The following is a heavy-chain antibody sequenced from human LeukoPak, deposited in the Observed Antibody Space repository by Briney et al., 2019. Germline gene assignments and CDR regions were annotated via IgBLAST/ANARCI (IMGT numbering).Heavy chain of an antibody. CDR1: GFTFSDAA. CDR3: ARPSGYYVDYFDY. J-gene: IGHJ4*02. CDR2: ISNDADTE. V-gene: IGHV3-30-3*01. Sequence: GGSLRLSCEASGFTFSDAAMHWVRQTPGKGLEWVAVISNDADTEYYVDFAKGRFTISRDNSKNTLYLQMNSLRAEDTAVYYCARPSGYYVDYFDYWGQGTLVTVSS. D-gene: IGHD3-22*01.